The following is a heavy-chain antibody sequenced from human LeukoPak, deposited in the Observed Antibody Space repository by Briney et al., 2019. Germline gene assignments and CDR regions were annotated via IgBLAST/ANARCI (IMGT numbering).Heavy chain of an antibody. CDR2: INPNSGGT. D-gene: IGHD6-19*01. Sequence: ASVTVSCKASGYTFTGYYMHWVRQAPGPGLEWMGWINPNSGGTNYAQKFQGRVTMTRDTSISTAYMELSRLRSDDTAVYYCARVAVAFWFDPWGQGTLVTVSS. CDR1: GYTFTGYY. V-gene: IGHV1-2*02. J-gene: IGHJ5*02. CDR3: ARVAVAFWFDP.